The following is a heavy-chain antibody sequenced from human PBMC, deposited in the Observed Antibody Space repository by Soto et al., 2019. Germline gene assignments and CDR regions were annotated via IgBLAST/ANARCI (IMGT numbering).Heavy chain of an antibody. D-gene: IGHD2-2*03. J-gene: IGHJ4*02. CDR3: ARHTGYCSSTSCQLPDY. Sequence: PSETLSLTCTVSGGSISSYYWSWIRQPPGKGLEWIGYIYYSGSTNYNPSLKSRVTITVDTSKNQFSLKLSSVTAADTAVYYCARHTGYCSSTSCQLPDYWGQGTLVTGSS. CDR1: GGSISSYY. V-gene: IGHV4-59*08. CDR2: IYYSGST.